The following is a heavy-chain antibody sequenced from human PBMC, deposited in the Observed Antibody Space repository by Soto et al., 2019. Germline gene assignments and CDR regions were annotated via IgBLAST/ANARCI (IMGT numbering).Heavy chain of an antibody. J-gene: IGHJ4*02. Sequence: GASVKVSCKASGYTFTSYGISWVRQAPGQGLEWMGWISAYNGNTNYAQKLQGRVTMTTDTSTSTAYMELRSLRSDDTAVYYCARDGRNYDSVWGSYPFADYWGQGTLVTVSS. D-gene: IGHD3-16*02. CDR3: ARDGRNYDSVWGSYPFADY. V-gene: IGHV1-18*01. CDR1: GYTFTSYG. CDR2: ISAYNGNT.